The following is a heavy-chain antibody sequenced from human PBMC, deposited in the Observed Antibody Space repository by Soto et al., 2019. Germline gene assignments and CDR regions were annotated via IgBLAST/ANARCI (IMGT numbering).Heavy chain of an antibody. V-gene: IGHV4-59*01. CDR3: VRDLNGSGDY. CDR2: IFHSLGA. Sequence: PSETLSLTCTASGGSTTSDYWSWIRQPPGKGLEWLGYIFHSLGAKYNPSLGSRGTISLDTSKNQLSLSLRSVTAADTAIYFCVRDLNGSGDYWGQGTLVTVSS. CDR1: GGSTTSDY. D-gene: IGHD3-10*01. J-gene: IGHJ4*02.